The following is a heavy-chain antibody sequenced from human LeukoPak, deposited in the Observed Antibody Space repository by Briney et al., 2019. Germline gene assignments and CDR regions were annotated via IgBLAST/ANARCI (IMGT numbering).Heavy chain of an antibody. V-gene: IGHV4-38-2*01. Sequence: PSETLSLTCAVSGYSFSSGYYWGCIRQPPGKGLEWIGSIYHSGSTYYNPSLKSRVTISVDTSKNQFSLKLNSVTAADTAVYYCARPQYSSSSGYWFDPWGQGTLVTVSS. CDR1: GYSFSSGYY. CDR2: IYHSGST. CDR3: ARPQYSSSSGYWFDP. J-gene: IGHJ5*02. D-gene: IGHD6-6*01.